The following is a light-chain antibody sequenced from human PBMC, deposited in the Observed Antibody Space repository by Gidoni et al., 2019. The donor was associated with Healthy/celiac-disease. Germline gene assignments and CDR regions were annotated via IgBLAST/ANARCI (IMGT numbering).Light chain of an antibody. Sequence: EIVLTQSPGTLSLSPGERATLSCRASQSVSSSYLAWYQQKPGQAPRLLLYGASSRATCIPDRFSGSGSGTDFTLTISRLESEDFAVYYCQQYGSSPPFTFGPGTKVDIK. V-gene: IGKV3-20*01. CDR1: QSVSSSY. CDR3: QQYGSSPPFT. J-gene: IGKJ3*01. CDR2: GAS.